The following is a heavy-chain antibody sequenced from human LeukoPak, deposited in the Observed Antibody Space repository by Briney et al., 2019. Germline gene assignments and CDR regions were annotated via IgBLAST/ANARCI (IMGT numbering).Heavy chain of an antibody. Sequence: GGSLRLSCAASGFTFSSCSMNWVRQAPGKGLEWVSSISSSSSYIYYADSVKGRFTISRDNAKNSLYLQMNSLRAEDTAVYYCARVPSSGWYLRSYFDYWGQGTLVTVSS. CDR2: ISSSSSYI. D-gene: IGHD6-19*01. CDR3: ARVPSSGWYLRSYFDY. J-gene: IGHJ4*02. V-gene: IGHV3-21*01. CDR1: GFTFSSCS.